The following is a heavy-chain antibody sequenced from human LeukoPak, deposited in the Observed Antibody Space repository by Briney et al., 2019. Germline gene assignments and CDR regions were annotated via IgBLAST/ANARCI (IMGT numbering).Heavy chain of an antibody. CDR3: AKGEIPIAVCFFDY. CDR2: ISGSGGST. CDR1: GLTFSSYA. Sequence: GGSLRLSCAASGLTFSSYAMSWVRQAPGKGLEWVSAISGSGGSTYYADSVKGRFTISRDNSKNTLYLQVNSLRAEDTAVYYCAKGEIPIAVCFFDYWGQGTLVTVSS. J-gene: IGHJ4*02. V-gene: IGHV3-23*01. D-gene: IGHD6-19*01.